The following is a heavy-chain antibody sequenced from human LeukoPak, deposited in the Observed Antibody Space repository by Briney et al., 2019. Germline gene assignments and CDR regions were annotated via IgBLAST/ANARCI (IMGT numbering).Heavy chain of an antibody. D-gene: IGHD5-18*01. CDR1: GGTFSSYA. CDR3: ARDTAMVKFGN. V-gene: IGHV1-69*04. J-gene: IGHJ4*02. CDR2: IIPIFGIA. Sequence: GASVKVSCKASGGTFSSYAISWVRQAPGQGLEWMGRIIPIFGIANYAQKFQGRVTITADKSTSTAYMELSGLRSEDTAVYYCARDTAMVKFGNWGQGTLVTVSS.